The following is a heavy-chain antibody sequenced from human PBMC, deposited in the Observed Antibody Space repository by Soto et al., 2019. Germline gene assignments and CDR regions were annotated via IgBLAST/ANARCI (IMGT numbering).Heavy chain of an antibody. CDR3: AREDDGGDRDYYGLDV. CDR2: VHYSGSF. V-gene: IGHV4-30-4*01. Sequence: QVQLQQSGPGLVKPSQTLSLTCTVSGGSISFDHYHWTWIRQPPGKGLEWIGYVHYSGSFLYNPSLQSRVSISVDTSKNHFSLKLSSVTAADTAVYFCAREDDGGDRDYYGLDVWGQGTTVTVSS. D-gene: IGHD2-21*02. CDR1: GGSISFDHYH. J-gene: IGHJ6*02.